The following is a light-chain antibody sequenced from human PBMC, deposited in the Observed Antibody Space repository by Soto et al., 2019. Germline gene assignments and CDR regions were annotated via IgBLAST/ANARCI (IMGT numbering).Light chain of an antibody. J-gene: IGKJ3*01. V-gene: IGKV3-15*01. Sequence: EIVMTQSPATLSVSPGEGATLSCRASQSVGRDLAWYQQKPGQAPRLLIYGASTRATGIPARFTGSGSGTELTVAINSLQSEGFAVYWCQQYNTWPPTFGPGTPVDIK. CDR3: QQYNTWPPT. CDR2: GAS. CDR1: QSVGRD.